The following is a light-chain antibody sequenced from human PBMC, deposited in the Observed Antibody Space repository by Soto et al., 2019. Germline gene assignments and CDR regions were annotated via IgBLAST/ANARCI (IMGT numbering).Light chain of an antibody. J-gene: IGKJ5*01. CDR1: QSVSNNY. CDR3: QQYGSSPIT. Sequence: EIVLTQSPGTLSLSPGERATLSCRASQSVSNNYLAWYQQKPGQASRLLIYGASNRATGIPDRFGGSGSGADFTLTISRLEPEDFAVYYCQQYGSSPITFGQGTRLEI. CDR2: GAS. V-gene: IGKV3-20*01.